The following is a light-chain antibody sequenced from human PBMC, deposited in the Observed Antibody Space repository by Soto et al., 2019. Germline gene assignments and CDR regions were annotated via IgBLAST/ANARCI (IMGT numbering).Light chain of an antibody. J-gene: IGKJ3*01. V-gene: IGKV4-1*01. Sequence: DIVMTQSPDSLAVSLGERATINCKSSQTVLYNSNNKNYLAWYQQKPGQPPKLLIYWASTRESGVPDRFSGSGSGTDFTLPISSLQAEDVAVYYCQQYYNTPSFTFGPGTKVDIK. CDR1: QTVLYNSNNKNY. CDR3: QQYYNTPSFT. CDR2: WAS.